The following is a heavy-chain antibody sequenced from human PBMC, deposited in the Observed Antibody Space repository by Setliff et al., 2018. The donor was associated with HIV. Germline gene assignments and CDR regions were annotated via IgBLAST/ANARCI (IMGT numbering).Heavy chain of an antibody. V-gene: IGHV4-39*07. CDR3: ARAKYYYDTSAYYGSRDWYFDL. CDR1: GGSISSSSYY. Sequence: PSETLSLTCTVSGGSISSSSYYWDWIRQPPGKGLEWIATIYYSGDSHYNPSLKSRVTISVDTSKNQFSLKLNSETAADTAVYYCARAKYYYDTSAYYGSRDWYFDLWGRGTLVTVSS. D-gene: IGHD3-22*01. J-gene: IGHJ2*01. CDR2: IYYSGDS.